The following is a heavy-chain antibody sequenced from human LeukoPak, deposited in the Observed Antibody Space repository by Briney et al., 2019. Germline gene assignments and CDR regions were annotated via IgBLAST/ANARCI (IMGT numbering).Heavy chain of an antibody. Sequence: GESLKISCKGSGYSFTSYWIGWVRQMPGKGLEWMGIIYPGDSDTRYSPSFQGQVTISADKSISTAYLQWSGLKASDTAMYYCARLRGSYDFWSGYYPLFEYRGQGTLVTVSS. J-gene: IGHJ4*02. CDR1: GYSFTSYW. CDR3: ARLRGSYDFWSGYYPLFEY. D-gene: IGHD3-3*01. CDR2: IYPGDSDT. V-gene: IGHV5-51*01.